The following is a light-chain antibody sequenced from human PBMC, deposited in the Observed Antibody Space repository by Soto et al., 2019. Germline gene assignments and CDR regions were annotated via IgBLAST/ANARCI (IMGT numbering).Light chain of an antibody. CDR2: DAS. Sequence: EIVLTQSPATLSLSPGDRATLSCRASQRVGSYLGWYQQRPGQAPRLLIYDASNRSTGIPARFSGSGSGTDFTLNISSLEPEDFAVYYCQQRSDWPSTVGGGTKVEIK. V-gene: IGKV3-11*01. CDR1: QRVGSY. J-gene: IGKJ4*01. CDR3: QQRSDWPST.